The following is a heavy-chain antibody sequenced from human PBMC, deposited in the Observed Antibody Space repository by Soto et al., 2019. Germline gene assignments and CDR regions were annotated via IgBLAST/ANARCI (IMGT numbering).Heavy chain of an antibody. D-gene: IGHD3-22*01. CDR3: ARGYYDSSGPFDY. J-gene: IGHJ4*02. CDR2: ISTYNGNT. CDR1: GYTLTSHG. Sequence: QVQLVQSGAEVKKPGASVKVSCKASGYTLTSHGISWVRQAPGQGLEWMGWISTYNGNTKYAQKFQESVTMTADTSTNTAQMELRSLRSDDTAMYYCARGYYDSSGPFDYWGQGTLVTVSS. V-gene: IGHV1-18*01.